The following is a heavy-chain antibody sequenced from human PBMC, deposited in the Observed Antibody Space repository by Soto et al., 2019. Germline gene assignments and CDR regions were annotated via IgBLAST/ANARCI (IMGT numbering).Heavy chain of an antibody. J-gene: IGHJ4*02. D-gene: IGHD5-18*01. V-gene: IGHV1-3*05. Sequence: QVQLMQSRDGEEKPGASVMVSCKTSGYIFSRNDIHSVSQAPGQRLEWMGWMNAGNGNTRYSREFQARVTFTRDTAASTGYMELSSLRSEDTAVYYCARAAGMVALDYWGQGTLVTVSS. CDR3: ARAAGMVALDY. CDR2: MNAGNGNT. CDR1: GYIFSRND.